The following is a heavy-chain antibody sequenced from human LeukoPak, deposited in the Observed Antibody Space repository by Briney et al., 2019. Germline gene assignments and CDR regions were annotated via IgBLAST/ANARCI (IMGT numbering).Heavy chain of an antibody. V-gene: IGHV1-2*02. Sequence: VASVKVSCKASGYTFTGYYMHWVREAPGQALEWMGWINPNSGGTNYAQKFQGRVTMTRDTSISTAYMELSRLRSDDTAVYYCARASLGYCSGGSCYYMDVWGKGTTVTVSS. J-gene: IGHJ6*03. D-gene: IGHD2-15*01. CDR2: INPNSGGT. CDR1: GYTFTGYY. CDR3: ARASLGYCSGGSCYYMDV.